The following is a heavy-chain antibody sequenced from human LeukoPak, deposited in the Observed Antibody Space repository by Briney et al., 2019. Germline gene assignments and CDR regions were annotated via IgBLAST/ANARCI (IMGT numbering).Heavy chain of an antibody. CDR1: GYTFTSYH. Sequence: ASVKVSCKASGYTFTSYHMHWVRQAPGQGLEWMGIISPTGGSTSSAQNFQGRLTVTRDTSTTTVYMELSSLRSEDTGVYYFARDLGWGVRGPRWEFDYWGQGTLVTVSS. CDR2: ISPTGGST. D-gene: IGHD3-10*01. V-gene: IGHV1-46*01. J-gene: IGHJ4*02. CDR3: ARDLGWGVRGPRWEFDY.